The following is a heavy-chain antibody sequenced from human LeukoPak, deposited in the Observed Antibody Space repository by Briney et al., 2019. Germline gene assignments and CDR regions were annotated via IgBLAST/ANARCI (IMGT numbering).Heavy chain of an antibody. J-gene: IGHJ6*02. CDR2: INPNSGGT. V-gene: IGHV1-2*02. CDR3: ARDKHPSPDYGDYRYYYYGMDV. CDR1: GYTFTGYY. Sequence: GASVTVSCKASGYTFTGYYMHWVRQAPGQGLEWMGWINPNSGGTNYAQKFQGRVTMTRDTSISTAYMELSRLRSDDTAVYYCARDKHPSPDYGDYRYYYYGMDVWGQGTTVTVSS. D-gene: IGHD4-17*01.